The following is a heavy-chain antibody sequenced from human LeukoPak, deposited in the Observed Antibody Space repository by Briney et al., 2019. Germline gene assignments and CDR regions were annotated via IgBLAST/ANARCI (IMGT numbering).Heavy chain of an antibody. Sequence: GASVKVSCKASGYTFTSYGISWVRQAPGQGLEWMGWISAYNGNTNYAQKLQGRVTMTTDTYTSTAYMELRSLRYDETAGHCCARWLYSSSGSHQYYFDYRGQGTLVTVSS. CDR2: ISAYNGNT. J-gene: IGHJ4*02. CDR3: ARWLYSSSGSHQYYFDY. V-gene: IGHV1-18*04. D-gene: IGHD6-13*01. CDR1: GYTFTSYG.